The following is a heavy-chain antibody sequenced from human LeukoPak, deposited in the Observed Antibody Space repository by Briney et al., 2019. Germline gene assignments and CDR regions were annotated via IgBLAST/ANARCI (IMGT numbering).Heavy chain of an antibody. V-gene: IGHV3-21*01. CDR3: ARDEPIGAFDI. J-gene: IGHJ3*02. Sequence: TGGSLRLSCAASGFTFSSYSMNWVRQAPGKGLEWVSSISTSSSYIYYADSLKGRFTISRDNAKNSLYLQMNSLRAEDTAVYYCARDEPIGAFDIWGQGTMVTVSS. D-gene: IGHD1-14*01. CDR1: GFTFSSYS. CDR2: ISTSSSYI.